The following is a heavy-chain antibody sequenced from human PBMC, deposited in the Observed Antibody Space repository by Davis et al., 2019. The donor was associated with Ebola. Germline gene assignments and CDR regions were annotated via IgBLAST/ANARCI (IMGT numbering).Heavy chain of an antibody. CDR1: GYTFTSYY. CDR3: ASEVLSYCSSTSCYGGWFDP. V-gene: IGHV1-46*01. J-gene: IGHJ5*02. D-gene: IGHD2-2*01. CDR2: INPSGGST. Sequence: ASVKVSCKASGYTFTSYYMHWVRQAPGQGLEWMGIINPSGGSTSYAQKFQGRVTMTRDTSTSTVYMELSSLRSEDTAVYYCASEVLSYCSSTSCYGGWFDPWGQGTLVTVSS.